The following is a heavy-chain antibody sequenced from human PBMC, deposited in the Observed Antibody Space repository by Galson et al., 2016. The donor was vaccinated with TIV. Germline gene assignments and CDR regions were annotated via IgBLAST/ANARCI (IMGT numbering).Heavy chain of an antibody. Sequence: SVKVSCKASGYTFISHGITWARQAPGQRLDWMGWISPYNGDTNYAQMFQDRVTMTIDKSTTTAYLELRGLRSDDTAVFYCARESDCSSGTCYSRAFDDWGQGTPVTVSS. CDR1: GYTFISHG. CDR3: ARESDCSSGTCYSRAFDD. D-gene: IGHD2-2*02. CDR2: ISPYNGDT. V-gene: IGHV1-18*04. J-gene: IGHJ4*02.